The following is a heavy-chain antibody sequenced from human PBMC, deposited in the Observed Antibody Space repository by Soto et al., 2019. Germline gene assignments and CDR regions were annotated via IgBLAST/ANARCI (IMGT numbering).Heavy chain of an antibody. J-gene: IGHJ6*02. CDR3: ARERLYDFWSGYARYFDL. D-gene: IGHD3-3*01. V-gene: IGHV1-2*04. Sequence: ASVKVSCKASGYTFTGYYMHWVRQAPGQGLEWMGWINPNSGGTNYAQKFQGWVTMTRDTSISTAYMELSRLRSDDTAVYYCARERLYDFWSGYARYFDLWGQGTTVTVSS. CDR1: GYTFTGYY. CDR2: INPNSGGT.